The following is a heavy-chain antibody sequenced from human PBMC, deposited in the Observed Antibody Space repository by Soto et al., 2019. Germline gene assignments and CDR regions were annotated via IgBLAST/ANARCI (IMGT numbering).Heavy chain of an antibody. CDR2: IYYSGST. CDR1: GGSISSSSYY. CDR3: ARGYYYDSSGYLSYYYYGMDV. V-gene: IGHV4-39*01. D-gene: IGHD3-22*01. Sequence: SETLSLTCTVSGGSISSSSYYWGWIRQPPGKGLEWIGSIYYSGSTYYNPSLKSRVTISVDTSKNQFSLKLSSVTAADTAVYYCARGYYYDSSGYLSYYYYGMDVWGQGXTVTVSS. J-gene: IGHJ6*02.